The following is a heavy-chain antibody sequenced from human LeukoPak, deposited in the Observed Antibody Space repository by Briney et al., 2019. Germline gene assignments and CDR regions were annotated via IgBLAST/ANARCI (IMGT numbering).Heavy chain of an antibody. V-gene: IGHV3-23*01. J-gene: IGHJ3*02. CDR2: NSGSGDRT. CDR3: ARDHLVGATRGDAFDI. CDR1: GFTFSSYA. D-gene: IGHD1-26*01. Sequence: GGSLRLSCAASGFTFSSYAMSWVRQAPGKGLEWVSSNSGSGDRTYYADSVKGRFTISRDNAKNSLYLQMNSLRAEDTAVYYCARDHLVGATRGDAFDIWGQGTIVTVSS.